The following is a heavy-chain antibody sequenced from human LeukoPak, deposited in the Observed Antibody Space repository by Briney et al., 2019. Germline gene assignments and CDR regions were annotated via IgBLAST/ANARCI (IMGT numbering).Heavy chain of an antibody. V-gene: IGHV4-59*08. CDR3: ARAGRWFGDPDGGRYYYGMDV. CDR1: GGSISSYY. D-gene: IGHD3-10*01. Sequence: SETLSLTCTVSGGSISSYYWSWIRQPPGKGLEWIANVYYSGSTNYNPSLKSRVTISVDASKNQFSLKLSSVTAEDTAVYYCARAGRWFGDPDGGRYYYGMDVWGQGTTVTVSS. CDR2: VYYSGST. J-gene: IGHJ6*02.